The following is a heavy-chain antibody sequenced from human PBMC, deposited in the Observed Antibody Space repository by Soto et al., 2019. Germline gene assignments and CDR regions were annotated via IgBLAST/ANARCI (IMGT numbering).Heavy chain of an antibody. D-gene: IGHD4-17*01. Sequence: SETLSLTCTVSGGSLSSGTYYWSWIRQPPGKGLEWCGYIYHRGSSQSNPSLKSRVTIYIDTSKSQCSLELRSVTAAGRAVYYCARDLLDTTVDYYFDSWGPCRLVTVSS. CDR1: GGSLSSGTYY. J-gene: IGHJ4*02. CDR3: ARDLLDTTVDYYFDS. CDR2: IYHRGSS. V-gene: IGHV4-30-4*01.